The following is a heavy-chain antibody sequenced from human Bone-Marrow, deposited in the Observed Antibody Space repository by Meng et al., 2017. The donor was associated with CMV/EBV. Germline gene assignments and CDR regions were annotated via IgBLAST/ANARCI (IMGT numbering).Heavy chain of an antibody. CDR3: ARDLLYCSSTSCYLSYYYGMDV. Sequence: SVKVSCKASGGTFSSYAISWVRQAPGQGLEWMGGIIPILGIANYAQKFQGRVTITADKSTSTAYMELSSLRSEDTAVYYCARDLLYCSSTSCYLSYYYGMDVWGQGTTVTVYS. CDR1: GGTFSSYA. D-gene: IGHD2-2*01. V-gene: IGHV1-69*10. CDR2: IIPILGIA. J-gene: IGHJ6*01.